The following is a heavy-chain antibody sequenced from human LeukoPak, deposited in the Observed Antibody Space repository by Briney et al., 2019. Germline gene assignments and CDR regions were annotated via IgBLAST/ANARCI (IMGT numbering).Heavy chain of an antibody. Sequence: SETLSLTCTVSGGSMSGYFWSWIRQPPGKGLEWIGYIYYTGSTNYNPSLKSRVTMSVDTSKNQFSLRLSSVTPADTAVYYCARNNFGDFLELAYWGQGTVVTVSS. CDR2: IYYTGST. D-gene: IGHD2-21*02. V-gene: IGHV4-59*12. CDR3: ARNNFGDFLELAY. CDR1: GGSMSGYF. J-gene: IGHJ4*02.